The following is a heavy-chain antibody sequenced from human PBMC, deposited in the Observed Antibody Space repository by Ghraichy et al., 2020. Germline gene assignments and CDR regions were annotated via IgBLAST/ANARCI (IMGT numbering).Heavy chain of an antibody. CDR2: IYYSGST. CDR3: ARVDGGVSAYHYYGMDV. Sequence: GSLRLTCTVSGGSISSSSYYWGWIRQPPGKGLEWIGSIYYSGSTYYNPSLKSRVTISVDTSKNQFSLKLSSVTAADTAVYYCARVDGGVSAYHYYGMDVWGQGTTVTVSS. J-gene: IGHJ6*02. V-gene: IGHV4-39*01. D-gene: IGHD3-10*01. CDR1: GGSISSSSYY.